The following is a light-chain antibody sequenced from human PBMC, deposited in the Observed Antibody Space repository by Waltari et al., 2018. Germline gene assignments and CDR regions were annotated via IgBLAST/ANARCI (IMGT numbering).Light chain of an antibody. V-gene: IGKV3D-7*01. CDR2: GTS. CDR3: QQDFNLPFT. J-gene: IGKJ3*01. Sequence: EIVMTQSPTTVSLSPGDGATLSCRASQSVSGGYLSWYQQKPGQAPRLLIYGTSTRATGVPARFSGSGSGTDFTLTISNLQPDGFAVYYCQQDFNLPFTFGPGTKVEIK. CDR1: QSVSGGY.